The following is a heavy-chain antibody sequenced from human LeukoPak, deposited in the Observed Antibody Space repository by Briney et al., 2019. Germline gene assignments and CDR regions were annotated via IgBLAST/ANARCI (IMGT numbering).Heavy chain of an antibody. J-gene: IGHJ4*02. D-gene: IGHD3-16*02. CDR3: ARDMPKEENDYDYVWGSYRYNPFDY. Sequence: GGSLRLSCAASGNYLMHWVRQAPGKGLVWVSHINSDGSWTSYADSVKGRFTISRDNSKNTLYLQMNSLRAEDTAVYYCARDMPKEENDYDYVWGSYRYNPFDYWGQGTLVTVSS. CDR1: GNYL. V-gene: IGHV3-74*01. CDR2: INSDGSWT.